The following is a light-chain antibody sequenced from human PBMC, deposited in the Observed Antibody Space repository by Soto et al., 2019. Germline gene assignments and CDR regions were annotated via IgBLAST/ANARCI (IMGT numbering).Light chain of an antibody. CDR2: EVT. CDR3: TSYAAGKNVV. V-gene: IGLV2-8*01. J-gene: IGLJ2*01. CDR1: SSDVGNYNY. Sequence: QSALTQPPSASGSPEQSVTISCTGTSSDVGNYNYVSWYQQHPGKAPKLMIYEVTKRTSGVPDRFSGSKSGNTASLTVSGLQAEDEAEYYCTSYAAGKNVVFGGGTQLTVL.